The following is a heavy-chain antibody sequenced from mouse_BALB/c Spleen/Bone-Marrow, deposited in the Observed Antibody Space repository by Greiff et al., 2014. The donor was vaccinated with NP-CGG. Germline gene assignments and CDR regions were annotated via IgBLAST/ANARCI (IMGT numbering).Heavy chain of an antibody. V-gene: IGHV1-7*01. CDR3: ARRAYGGSYGFAY. D-gene: IGHD1-1*01. Sequence: QVQLKQSGAELAKPGASLKMSCKASGYTFTSYWMHWVKQRPGQGLEWIGYINPSTEYTEYNQKFIDKATLTADKSSSTAFMQLSSLTSEDSAVYYCARRAYGGSYGFAYWGQGTLVTVSA. J-gene: IGHJ3*01. CDR2: INPSTEYT. CDR1: GYTFTSYW.